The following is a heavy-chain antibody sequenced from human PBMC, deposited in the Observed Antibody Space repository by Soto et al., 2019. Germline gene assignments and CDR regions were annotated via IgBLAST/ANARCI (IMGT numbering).Heavy chain of an antibody. CDR3: ARESGPLIDYYYYGMDV. V-gene: IGHV3-33*01. J-gene: IGHJ6*02. D-gene: IGHD3-10*01. Sequence: GGSLRLSCAASGFTFSSYGMHWVRQAPGKGLEWVAVIWYDGSNKYYADSVKGRFTISRDNSKNTLYLQMNSLRAEDTAVYYCARESGPLIDYYYYGMDVWGQGTTVTVSS. CDR1: GFTFSSYG. CDR2: IWYDGSNK.